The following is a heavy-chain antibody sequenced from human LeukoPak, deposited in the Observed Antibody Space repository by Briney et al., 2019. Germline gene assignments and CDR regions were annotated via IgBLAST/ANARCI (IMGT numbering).Heavy chain of an antibody. CDR2: ISSSSSYI. Sequence: GGSLRLSCAASGFTFSSYSMNWVRQAPGKGLEWVSSISSSSSYIYYADSVKGRFTISRDNAKNSLYLQMNSLRAEDTAVYYCAINDYGGNSEFDYWGQGTLVTASS. J-gene: IGHJ4*02. CDR1: GFTFSSYS. V-gene: IGHV3-21*01. D-gene: IGHD4-23*01. CDR3: AINDYGGNSEFDY.